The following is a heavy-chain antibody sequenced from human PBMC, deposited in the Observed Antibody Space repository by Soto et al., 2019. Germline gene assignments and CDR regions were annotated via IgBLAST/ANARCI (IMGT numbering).Heavy chain of an antibody. CDR1: GFTFSSYA. CDR2: ISIRGGDE. J-gene: IGHJ4*02. D-gene: IGHD6-6*01. V-gene: IGHV3-30*03. Sequence: QVQLVESGGGMVQPGKSLRLSCAASGFTFSSYAMHWARQAPGKRLEWVTVISIRGGDEYYAESVRGRFTISRDDSKNTLYLQMYILRVEDTAVYYCARGTIVARQHLDYWGQGTLVTVSS. CDR3: ARGTIVARQHLDY.